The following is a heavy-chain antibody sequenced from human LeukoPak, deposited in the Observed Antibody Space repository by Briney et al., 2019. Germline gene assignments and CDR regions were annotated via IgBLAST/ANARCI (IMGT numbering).Heavy chain of an antibody. Sequence: GGSLRLSCAASGFTFSNYWMHWVRQAPGKGLVWVSRISSDGRSTTYADSVKGRFTISRDNAKNTLYLQMNSLRVEDTAVYYCARERLQTYNWFDPWGQGTLVTVSS. CDR2: ISSDGRST. CDR1: GFTFSNYW. J-gene: IGHJ5*02. D-gene: IGHD4-11*01. CDR3: ARERLQTYNWFDP. V-gene: IGHV3-74*01.